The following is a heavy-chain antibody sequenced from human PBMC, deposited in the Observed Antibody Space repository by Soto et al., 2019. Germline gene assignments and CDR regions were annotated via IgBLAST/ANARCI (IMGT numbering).Heavy chain of an antibody. Sequence: QVQLVESGGGVVQPGRSLRLSCAASGFTFSSYGMHWVRQAPGKGLEWVAVISYDGSNKYYADSVKGRFTISRDNSKNTLYLQMNSLRAEDTAVYYCAKEGYCSSTSCYNWKRVMDVWGQGTTVTVSS. D-gene: IGHD2-2*02. J-gene: IGHJ6*02. V-gene: IGHV3-30*18. CDR1: GFTFSSYG. CDR3: AKEGYCSSTSCYNWKRVMDV. CDR2: ISYDGSNK.